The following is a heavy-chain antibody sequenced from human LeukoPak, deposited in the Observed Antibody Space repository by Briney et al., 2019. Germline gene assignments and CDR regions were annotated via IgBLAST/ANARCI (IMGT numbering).Heavy chain of an antibody. CDR1: GGSISSSSDY. J-gene: IGHJ3*02. D-gene: IGHD3-10*01. Sequence: SETLSLTCTVSGGSISSSSDYWGWIRQPPGKGLEWIGTIYYSGSTYYNPSLKSRVTISVDTSKNQFSLKLSSVTAADTAVYYCAGRYYYGSGLPAFDIWGQGTMVTVSS. CDR2: IYYSGST. CDR3: AGRYYYGSGLPAFDI. V-gene: IGHV4-39*07.